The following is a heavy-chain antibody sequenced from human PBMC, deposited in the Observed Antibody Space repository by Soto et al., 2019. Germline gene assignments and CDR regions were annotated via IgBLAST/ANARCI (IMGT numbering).Heavy chain of an antibody. CDR1: GYSFTIYG. Sequence: ASVKVSWKASGYSFTIYGITWVRQAPGQGLEWMGWISTYDGNTNYAQNFQGRVSMARDTSTSTAYMELRSLRSDDTAVYYCARDRGRSCIGGICPFDYWGQGTLVTVSS. J-gene: IGHJ4*02. V-gene: IGHV1-18*01. CDR3: ARDRGRSCIGGICPFDY. CDR2: ISTYDGNT. D-gene: IGHD2-15*01.